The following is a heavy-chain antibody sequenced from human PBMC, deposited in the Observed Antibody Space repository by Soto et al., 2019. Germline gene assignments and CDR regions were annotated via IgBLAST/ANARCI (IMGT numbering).Heavy chain of an antibody. J-gene: IGHJ5*02. CDR3: ARDPITIFGFDP. CDR1: GGTFSSYA. CDR2: IIPIFGTA. D-gene: IGHD3-3*01. Sequence: GASVKVSCKASGGTFSSYAISWGRQAPGQGLEWMGGIIPIFGTANYAQKFQGRVTITADESTSTAYMELSSLRSEDTAVYYCARDPITIFGFDPWGQGTLVTVSS. V-gene: IGHV1-69*13.